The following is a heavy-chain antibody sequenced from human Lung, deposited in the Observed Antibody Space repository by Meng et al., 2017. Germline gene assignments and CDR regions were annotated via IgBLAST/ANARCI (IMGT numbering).Heavy chain of an antibody. CDR3: ARGPTTMAHDFDY. CDR2: INHSGST. D-gene: IGHD4-11*01. V-gene: IGHV4-34*01. CDR1: GGSFSEYY. J-gene: IGHJ4*02. Sequence: QLTQWGAGLFKPSATLFPPCVGSGGSFSEYYLSWIRQPPGKGLEWIGEINHSGSTNYNPSLESRATISVDTSQNNLSLKLSSVTAADSAVYYCARGPTTMAHDFDYWGQGTLVTVSS.